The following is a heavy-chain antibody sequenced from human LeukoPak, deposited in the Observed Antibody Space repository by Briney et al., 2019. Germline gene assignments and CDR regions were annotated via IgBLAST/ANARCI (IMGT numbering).Heavy chain of an antibody. D-gene: IGHD6-19*01. Sequence: SETLSLTCTVSGGSISSSSDYWGWIRQPPGRGLEWIGYIYYSGSTNYNPSLKSRVTISVDTSKNQFSLKLSSVTAADTAVYYCARGPQRYSSGWYYFDSWGQGALVTVSS. V-gene: IGHV4-61*05. CDR2: IYYSGST. CDR3: ARGPQRYSSGWYYFDS. CDR1: GGSISSSSDY. J-gene: IGHJ4*02.